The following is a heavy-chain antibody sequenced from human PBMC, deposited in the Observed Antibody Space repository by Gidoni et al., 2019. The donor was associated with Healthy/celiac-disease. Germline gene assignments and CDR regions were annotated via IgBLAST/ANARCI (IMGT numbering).Heavy chain of an antibody. V-gene: IGHV1-18*01. CDR3: ARELRHCSSTSCYTGVGWFDP. J-gene: IGHJ5*02. D-gene: IGHD2-2*02. CDR2: ISAYNGNT. Sequence: QVQLVQSGAEVKKPGASVKVSCKASGYTFTSYGIRRVRQAPGQGLEWMGWISAYNGNTNCAQKLQGRVTMTADASTSTAYMELRDLRSDDTAVYYCARELRHCSSTSCYTGVGWFDPWGQGTLVTVSS. CDR1: GYTFTSYG.